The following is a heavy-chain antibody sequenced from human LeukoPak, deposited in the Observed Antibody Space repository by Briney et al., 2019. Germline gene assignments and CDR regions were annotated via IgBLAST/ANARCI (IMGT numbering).Heavy chain of an antibody. CDR2: IIPIFGTA. V-gene: IGHV1-69*05. Sequence: ASVKVSCKASGGTFSSYAISWVRQAPGQGLEWLGGIIPIFGTANYAQKFQGRVTITTDESTSTAYMELSSLRSEDTAVYYCARGVVAPASRGYYFDYWGQGTLVTVSS. CDR3: ARGVVAPASRGYYFDY. D-gene: IGHD2-2*01. CDR1: GGTFSSYA. J-gene: IGHJ4*02.